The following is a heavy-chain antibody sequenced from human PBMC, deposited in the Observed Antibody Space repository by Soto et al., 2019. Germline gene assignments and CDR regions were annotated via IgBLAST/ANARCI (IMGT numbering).Heavy chain of an antibody. CDR2: ISYDGSNK. CDR1: GFTFSSYG. Sequence: GGSLRLSCAASGFTFSSYGMHWVRQAPGKGLEWVAVISYDGSNKYYADSVKGRFTISRDNSKNTLYLQMSSLRAEDTAVYYCARDRPYGGNSQNYFETWGQGILVTVSS. CDR3: ARDRPYGGNSQNYFET. D-gene: IGHD4-17*01. J-gene: IGHJ4*02. V-gene: IGHV3-30*03.